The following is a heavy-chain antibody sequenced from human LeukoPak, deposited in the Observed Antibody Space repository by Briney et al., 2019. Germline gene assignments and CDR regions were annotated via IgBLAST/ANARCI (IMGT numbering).Heavy chain of an antibody. CDR3: AREDGGYYYCYGMDV. J-gene: IGHJ6*04. Sequence: GASVKVSCKASGYTFTSYAMHWVRQAPGQRLEWMGWINAGNGNTKYSQKFQGRVTITRDTSASTAYMELSSLRSEDTAVYYCAREDGGYYYCYGMDVWGKGTTVTVSS. V-gene: IGHV1-3*01. D-gene: IGHD3-10*01. CDR1: GYTFTSYA. CDR2: INAGNGNT.